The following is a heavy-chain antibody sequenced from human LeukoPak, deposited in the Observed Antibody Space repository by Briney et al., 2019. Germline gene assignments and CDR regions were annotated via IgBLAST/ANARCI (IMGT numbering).Heavy chain of an antibody. Sequence: SVKVSCKASGGTFSSHAISWVRQAPGQGLEWMGRIIPIFGTANYAQKFQGRVTITTDESTSTAYMELSSLGSEDTAVYYCARWGYCTNGVCYRNWFDPWGQGTLVTVSS. J-gene: IGHJ5*02. CDR3: ARWGYCTNGVCYRNWFDP. CDR1: GGTFSSHA. V-gene: IGHV1-69*05. D-gene: IGHD2-8*01. CDR2: IIPIFGTA.